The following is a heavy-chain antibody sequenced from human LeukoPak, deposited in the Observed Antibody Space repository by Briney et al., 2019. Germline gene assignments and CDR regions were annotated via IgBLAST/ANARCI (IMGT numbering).Heavy chain of an antibody. V-gene: IGHV4-59*01. Sequence: SETLSLTCTVSGGSISSYYWSWIRQPPGKGLECIGYIYYSGSTNYNPSLKSRVTISVDPSKNQSALKLSSVTAADTAVYYCASGPRWNDPGTFDNWGQGTLVTVSS. CDR3: ASGPRWNDPGTFDN. CDR1: GGSISSYY. CDR2: IYYSGST. D-gene: IGHD1-1*01. J-gene: IGHJ4*02.